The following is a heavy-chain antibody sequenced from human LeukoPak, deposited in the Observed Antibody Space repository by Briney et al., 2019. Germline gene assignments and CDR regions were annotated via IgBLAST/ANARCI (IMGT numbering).Heavy chain of an antibody. CDR2: INPSGGST. V-gene: IGHV1-46*01. J-gene: IGHJ5*02. CDR1: GYTFTSYY. D-gene: IGHD6-19*01. Sequence: ASVKVSCKASGYTFTSYYMHWVRQAPGQGLEWMGIINPSGGSTSYAQKFQGRVTMTRDMSTSTVYMELSSLRSEDTAVYYCASSPGIAVAGREGTWFDPWGQGTLVTVSS. CDR3: ASSPGIAVAGREGTWFDP.